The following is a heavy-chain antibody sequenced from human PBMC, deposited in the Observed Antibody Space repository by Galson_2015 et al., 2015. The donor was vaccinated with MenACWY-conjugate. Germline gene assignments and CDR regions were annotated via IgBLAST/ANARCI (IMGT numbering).Heavy chain of an antibody. D-gene: IGHD3-9*01. J-gene: IGHJ4*02. CDR3: AADFER. Sequence: ETLSLTCSVSGGSLTAYYWAWIRQPPGKGLEWIGCIYYSGSTKYSPSLASRVTISLDTSKNQFSLKVNSVTAADTAVYYCAADFERWGQGTLVTVSS. V-gene: IGHV4-59*08. CDR2: IYYSGST. CDR1: GGSLTAYY.